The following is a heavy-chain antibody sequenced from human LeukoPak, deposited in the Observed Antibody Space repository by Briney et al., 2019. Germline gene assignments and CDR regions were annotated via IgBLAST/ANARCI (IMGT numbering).Heavy chain of an antibody. CDR1: GFTFSSYE. Sequence: QAGGSLRLSCAASGFTFSSYEMNWVRQAPGKGLEWVSYISSSGSTIYYADSVKGRFTISRDNAKNSLYLQMNSLRVEDTAVYYCARDGDEYSYGYGDAFDIWGQGTMVTVSS. CDR2: ISSSGSTI. D-gene: IGHD5-18*01. CDR3: ARDGDEYSYGYGDAFDI. V-gene: IGHV3-48*03. J-gene: IGHJ3*02.